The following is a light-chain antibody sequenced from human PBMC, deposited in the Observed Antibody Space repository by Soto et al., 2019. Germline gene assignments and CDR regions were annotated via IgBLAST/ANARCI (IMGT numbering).Light chain of an antibody. Sequence: QSALTQPASVSGSPGQSITISCTGTSSDVGGYNYVSWYQQHPGKAPKLMIYDVSNRPSGVSNRFSGSKSGNTASLTISGLQDEDEADYYCSSYTSSSTPVLFGGGTKVTVL. CDR2: DVS. V-gene: IGLV2-14*01. CDR3: SSYTSSSTPVL. J-gene: IGLJ2*01. CDR1: SSDVGGYNY.